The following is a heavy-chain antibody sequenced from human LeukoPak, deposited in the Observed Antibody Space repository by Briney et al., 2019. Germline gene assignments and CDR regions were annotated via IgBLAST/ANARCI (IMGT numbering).Heavy chain of an antibody. D-gene: IGHD6-19*01. J-gene: IGHJ5*02. CDR2: ISGSGGST. CDR3: AKVGIIAVAGTVWFDP. Sequence: GGSLRLSCAASGFTFSSYGMSWVRQAPGKGLEWVSAISGSGGSTYYADSVKGRFTISRDNSKNTLYLQMNSLRAEDTAVYYCAKVGIIAVAGTVWFDPWGQGTLVTVSS. V-gene: IGHV3-23*01. CDR1: GFTFSSYG.